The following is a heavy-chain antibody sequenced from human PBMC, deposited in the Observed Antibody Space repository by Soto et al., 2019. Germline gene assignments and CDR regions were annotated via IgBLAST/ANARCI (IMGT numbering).Heavy chain of an antibody. J-gene: IGHJ4*02. D-gene: IGHD2-8*01. V-gene: IGHV3-53*04. CDR3: ARVIPEPEPMVYAPYFDY. Sequence: GGSLRLSCAASGFTVSSNYMSWVRQAPGKGLEWVSVIYSGGSTYYADSVKGRFTISRHNSKNTLYLQMNSLRAEDTAVYYCARVIPEPEPMVYAPYFDYWGQGTLVTVSS. CDR1: GFTVSSNY. CDR2: IYSGGST.